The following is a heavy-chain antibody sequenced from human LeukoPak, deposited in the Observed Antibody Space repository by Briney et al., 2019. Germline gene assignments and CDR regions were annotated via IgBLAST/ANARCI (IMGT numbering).Heavy chain of an antibody. V-gene: IGHV4-59*12. CDR2: IYYSGST. CDR3: ARDEGSSYPFDY. D-gene: IGHD2-2*01. Sequence: SETLSLTCTVSGGSISSYYWSWIRQPPGKGLEWIGYIYYSGSTNYNPSLKSRVTISVDTSKNQFSLKLSSVTAADTAVYYCARDEGSSYPFDYWGQGTLVTVSS. CDR1: GGSISSYY. J-gene: IGHJ4*02.